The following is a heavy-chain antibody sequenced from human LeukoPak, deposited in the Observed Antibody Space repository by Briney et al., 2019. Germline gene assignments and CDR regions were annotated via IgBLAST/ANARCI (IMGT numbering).Heavy chain of an antibody. D-gene: IGHD3-10*01. CDR3: ARGAYGSGSYSALYYYYMDV. CDR2: INHSGST. V-gene: IGHV4-34*01. CDR1: GGSFSGYY. J-gene: IGHJ6*03. Sequence: PSETLSLTCAVYGGSFSGYYWSWIRQPPGKGLEWIGEINHSGSTNYNPSLKSRVTISVDTSTNQFSLKLSSVTAADTAVYYCARGAYGSGSYSALYYYYMDVWGKGTTVTVSS.